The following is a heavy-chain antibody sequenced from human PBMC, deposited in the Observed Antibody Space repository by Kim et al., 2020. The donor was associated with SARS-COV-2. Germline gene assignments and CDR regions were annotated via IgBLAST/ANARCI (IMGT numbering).Heavy chain of an antibody. V-gene: IGHV3-53*01. CDR3: ARGLSYFDY. CDR2: VYSGGTT. CDR1: GFTVTGNY. J-gene: IGHJ4*02. Sequence: GGSLRLSCAASGFTVTGNYMTWVRQAPGKGLEWVSLVYSGGTTSYADSVKGRFTISRDNSKNTLYLQMNSLRAEDTAVYYCARGLSYFDYWGQGTLVTVS.